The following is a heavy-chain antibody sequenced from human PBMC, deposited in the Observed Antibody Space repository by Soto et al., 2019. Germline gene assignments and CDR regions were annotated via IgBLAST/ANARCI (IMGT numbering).Heavy chain of an antibody. CDR2: INPNSGGT. CDR1: GYTFTGYY. V-gene: IGHV1-2*04. J-gene: IGHJ4*02. CDR3: ARGRYCSSTSCYDWDLDY. Sequence: GASVKVSCKASGYTFTGYYMHWVRQAPGQGLEWMGWINPNSGGTNYAQKFQGWVTMTRDTSISTAYMELSRLRSDDTAVYYCARGRYCSSTSCYDWDLDYWGQGTLVTVSS. D-gene: IGHD2-2*01.